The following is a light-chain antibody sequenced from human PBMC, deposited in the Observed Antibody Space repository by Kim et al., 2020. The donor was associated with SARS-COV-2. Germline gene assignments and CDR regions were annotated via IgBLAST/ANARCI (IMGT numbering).Light chain of an antibody. CDR3: QDYKCFPYS. CDR1: QMIDTW. V-gene: IGKV1-5*03. Sequence: DIQMTQSPSTLSASIGDRVTITCRASQMIDTWLAWYQQKTGKAPKRLIYWASTLENGVPSRFSGSGYGAEFTLTINSVQPEDFETYYWQDYKCFPYSLGQGTEREIK. J-gene: IGKJ2*03. CDR2: WAS.